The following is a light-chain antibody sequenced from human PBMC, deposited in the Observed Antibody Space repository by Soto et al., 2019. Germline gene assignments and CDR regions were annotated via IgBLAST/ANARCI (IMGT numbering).Light chain of an antibody. CDR1: QRISTW. CDR2: HAS. CDR3: EQFTYYPYS. J-gene: IGKJ2*03. Sequence: DIRMTQSPSTLSAFVGDRVTITCRASQRISTWLAWYQQKPGKPPKVLIYHASSLESGVPSRFSGSGSGTEFTLTIATLPPEDFATYYCEQFTYYPYSSSRGTKLEIK. V-gene: IGKV1-5*01.